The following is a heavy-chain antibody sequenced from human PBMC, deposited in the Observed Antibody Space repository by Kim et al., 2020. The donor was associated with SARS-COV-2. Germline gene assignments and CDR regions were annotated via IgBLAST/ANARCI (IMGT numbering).Heavy chain of an antibody. CDR3: ATFRQGV. V-gene: IGHV3-15*01. J-gene: IGHJ3*01. CDR1: GFSVVNAW. Sequence: GGSLRLSCAVSGFSVVNAWMTWVRQAPGKGLEWVGRIRSTTDGGTVDYAAPLRGRFTISRDESKNMLYLELNSLETEDTAVYFCATFRQGVWGHGTMVTVSS. CDR2: IRSTTDGGTV.